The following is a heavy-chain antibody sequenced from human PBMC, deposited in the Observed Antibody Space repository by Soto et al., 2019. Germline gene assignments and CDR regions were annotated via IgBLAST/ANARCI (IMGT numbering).Heavy chain of an antibody. D-gene: IGHD6-19*01. CDR3: ATLIAVAGTKYFDY. J-gene: IGHJ4*02. CDR2: IKQDGSEK. V-gene: IGHV3-7*01. CDR1: GFTFSSYW. Sequence: PGGSLRLSCAASGFTFSSYWMSWVRQSPGKGLEWVANIKQDGSEKYYVDSVKGRFTISRDNAKNSLYLQMNSLRAEDTAVYYCATLIAVAGTKYFDYWGQGTLVTVSS.